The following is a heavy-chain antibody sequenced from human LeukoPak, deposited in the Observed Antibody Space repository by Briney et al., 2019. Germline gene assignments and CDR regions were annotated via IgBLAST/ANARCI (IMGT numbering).Heavy chain of an antibody. CDR3: ARDLGYGDYPY. J-gene: IGHJ4*02. CDR2: IYHSGST. D-gene: IGHD4-17*01. CDR1: GGSISSSNW. V-gene: IGHV4-4*02. Sequence: SETLSLTCAVSGGSISSSNWWSWVRQPPGKGLEWIGEIYHSGSTNYNPSLQSRVTISVDKSKNQFSLKLSSVTAADTAVYYCARDLGYGDYPYWGQGTLVTVSS.